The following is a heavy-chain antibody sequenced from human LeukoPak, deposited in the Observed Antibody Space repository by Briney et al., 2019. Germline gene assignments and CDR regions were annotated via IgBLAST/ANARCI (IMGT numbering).Heavy chain of an antibody. CDR2: IFSGNST. D-gene: IGHD3-16*01. V-gene: IGHV3-53*01. CDR3: AREGAGGFDI. CDR1: GVTVRSNY. Sequence: GGSLGLSCAASGVTVRSNYMNWVRQAPGKGLEWVALIFSGNSTYYADSVKGRFTISRDNSKNTLFLQMNSLRVEDTAVYYCAREGAGGFDIWGQGTMVTVSS. J-gene: IGHJ3*02.